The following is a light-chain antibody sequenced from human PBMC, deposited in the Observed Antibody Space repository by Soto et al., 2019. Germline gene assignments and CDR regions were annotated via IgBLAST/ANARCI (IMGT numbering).Light chain of an antibody. Sequence: QSVLTQPASVSGSPGQSITISCTGTSSDVGDYKYVPWYQQHPGKAPKLMIYDVSNRPSGVSNRFSGSKSGNTASLTISGLQAEDEADYYCSSYTSSSTLYVFGTGTKVTVL. CDR2: DVS. J-gene: IGLJ1*01. CDR3: SSYTSSSTLYV. V-gene: IGLV2-14*01. CDR1: SSDVGDYKY.